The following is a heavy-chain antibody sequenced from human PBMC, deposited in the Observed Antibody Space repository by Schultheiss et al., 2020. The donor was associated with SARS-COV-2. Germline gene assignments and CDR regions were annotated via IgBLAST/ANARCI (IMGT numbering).Heavy chain of an antibody. Sequence: GGSLRLSCAASAFTFSSYTMHWVRQAPGKGLEWVSLISWDGGSTYYADSVKGRFTISRDNSKNSLYLQMNSLRTEDTALYYCAKDSGYYDFWSGYSSYFDYWGQGTLVTVSS. D-gene: IGHD3-3*01. V-gene: IGHV3-43*01. CDR2: ISWDGGST. CDR3: AKDSGYYDFWSGYSSYFDY. J-gene: IGHJ4*02. CDR1: AFTFSSYT.